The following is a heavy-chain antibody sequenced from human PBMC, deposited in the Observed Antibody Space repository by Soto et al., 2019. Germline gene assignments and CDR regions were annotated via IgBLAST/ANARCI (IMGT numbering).Heavy chain of an antibody. CDR3: ARDQAYSSGRYRQLDY. J-gene: IGHJ4*02. CDR2: ISAYNGNT. CDR1: GYTFTSYG. Sequence: GASVKVSCKASGYTFTSYGISWVRQAPGQGLEWMGWISAYNGNTNYAQKLQGRVTMTTDTSTSTAYMELRSLRSDDTAVYYCARDQAYSSGRYRQLDYWGQGTLVTVSS. D-gene: IGHD6-19*01. V-gene: IGHV1-18*01.